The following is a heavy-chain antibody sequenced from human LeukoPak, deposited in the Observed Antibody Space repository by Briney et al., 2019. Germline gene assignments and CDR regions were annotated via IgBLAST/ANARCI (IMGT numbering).Heavy chain of an antibody. J-gene: IGHJ4*02. CDR2: IFNSADI. Sequence: SETLSLTCTVSGVSIRSNYWSWIRRPPGEGLECIGYIFNSADIRYNPSLQSRVTISVDTSKNQLSLKLSSVTAADTAIYYCASLNYHGSGSPFDYWGQGMLVTVSS. D-gene: IGHD3-10*01. CDR3: ASLNYHGSGSPFDY. CDR1: GVSIRSNY. V-gene: IGHV4-59*01.